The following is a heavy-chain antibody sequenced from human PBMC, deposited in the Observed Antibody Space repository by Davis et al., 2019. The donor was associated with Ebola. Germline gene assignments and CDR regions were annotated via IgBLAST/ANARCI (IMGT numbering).Heavy chain of an antibody. D-gene: IGHD2-15*01. Sequence: ASVKVSCKASGYTFTSYYMHWVRQAPGQGLEWMGIINPSGGSTSYAQKFQGRVTMTRDTSTSTVYMELSSLRSEDTAVYYCARDPIRYCSDGSCYASSRYYGMDVWGQGTTVTVSS. CDR2: INPSGGST. CDR3: ARDPIRYCSDGSCYASSRYYGMDV. V-gene: IGHV1-46*01. J-gene: IGHJ6*02. CDR1: GYTFTSYY.